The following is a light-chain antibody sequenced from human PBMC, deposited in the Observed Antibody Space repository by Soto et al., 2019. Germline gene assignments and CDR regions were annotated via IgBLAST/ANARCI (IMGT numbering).Light chain of an antibody. Sequence: NFMLTQPHSVSESPGKTVTISCTRSSGSIASNYVQWYQQRPGSAPTTVIYEDNQRPSGVPDRFSGSIDSSSNSASLTISGLKTEDEADYYCQSYDSSTLVFGGGTTLPVL. CDR3: QSYDSSTLV. CDR1: SGSIASNY. J-gene: IGLJ2*01. V-gene: IGLV6-57*04. CDR2: EDN.